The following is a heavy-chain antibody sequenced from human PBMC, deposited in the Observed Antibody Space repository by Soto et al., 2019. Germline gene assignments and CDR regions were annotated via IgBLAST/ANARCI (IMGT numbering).Heavy chain of an antibody. Sequence: SETLSLTCTVSGGSISSGGYYWSWIRQHPGKGLEWIGYIYYSGSTYYNPSLKSRVTISVGTSKNQFSLKLSSVTAADTAVYYCAKDPGNRITYYDFWSGYLRGVDYWGQGTLVTVSS. CDR3: AKDPGNRITYYDFWSGYLRGVDY. J-gene: IGHJ4*02. CDR1: GGSISSGGYY. D-gene: IGHD3-3*01. CDR2: IYYSGST. V-gene: IGHV4-31*03.